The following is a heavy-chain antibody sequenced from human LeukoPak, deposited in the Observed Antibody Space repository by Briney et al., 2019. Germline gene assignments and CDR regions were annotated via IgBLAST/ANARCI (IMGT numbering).Heavy chain of an antibody. V-gene: IGHV3-23*01. CDR2: LNDGGGST. J-gene: IGHJ4*02. D-gene: IGHD4-23*01. Sequence: GSLCLSGAASGFTFRNYGMSWVRQAPGKGLEWVSALNDGGGSTFYADSVKGRFTISRDNSKNTLYLQMNSLRAEDTAIYYCAEDYSRWAFDYWGQGTLVTVSS. CDR1: GFTFRNYG. CDR3: AEDYSRWAFDY.